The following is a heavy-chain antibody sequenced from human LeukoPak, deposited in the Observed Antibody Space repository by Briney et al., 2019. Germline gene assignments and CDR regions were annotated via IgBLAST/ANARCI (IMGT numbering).Heavy chain of an antibody. J-gene: IGHJ4*02. V-gene: IGHV4-59*01. D-gene: IGHD3-10*01. CDR3: ATTHYGSGVFDY. CDR2: IYYSGST. Sequence: SETLSLTCTVSGGCISSYYWSWIRQPPGKGLEWIGYIYYSGSTNYNPSLKSRVTISVDTSKNQFSLKLSSVTAADTAVYYCATTHYGSGVFDYWGQGTLVTVTS. CDR1: GGCISSYY.